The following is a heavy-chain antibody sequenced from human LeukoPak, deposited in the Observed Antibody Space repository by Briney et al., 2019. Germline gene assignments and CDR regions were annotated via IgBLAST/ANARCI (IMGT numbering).Heavy chain of an antibody. V-gene: IGHV4-34*01. Sequence: SETLSLTCAVYGGSFSGYYWSWIRQPPGKGLEWIGEINHSGSTNYNPFLKSRVTISVDTSKNQLSLKLSSVTAADTAVYYCAGVRGVSPDYWGQGTLVTVSS. J-gene: IGHJ4*02. CDR2: INHSGST. CDR3: AGVRGVSPDY. CDR1: GGSFSGYY. D-gene: IGHD3-10*01.